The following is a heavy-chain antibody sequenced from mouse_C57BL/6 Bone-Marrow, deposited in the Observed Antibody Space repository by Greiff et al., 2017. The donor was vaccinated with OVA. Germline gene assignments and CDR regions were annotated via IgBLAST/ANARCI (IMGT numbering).Heavy chain of an antibody. CDR3: TRGGYGNYEFAY. CDR2: ISSGGDYI. CDR1: GFTFSSYA. J-gene: IGHJ3*01. D-gene: IGHD2-1*01. Sequence: EVNLVESGEGLVKPGGSLKLSCAASGFTFSSYAMSWVRQTPEKRLEWVAYISSGGDYIYYADTVKGRFTISRDNARNTLYLQMSSLKSEDTAMYYCTRGGYGNYEFAYWGQGTLVTVSA. V-gene: IGHV5-9-1*02.